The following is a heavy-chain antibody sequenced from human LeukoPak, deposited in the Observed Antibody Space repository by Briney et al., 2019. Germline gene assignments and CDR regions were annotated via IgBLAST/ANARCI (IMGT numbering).Heavy chain of an antibody. D-gene: IGHD3-3*01. Sequence: PGGSLRLSCAASGFNFSIYGMHWVRQAPGKGPEWVTFVRYDQSATVYADSVQGRFAISRDNSKNTVYLQMNSLRVEDTALYFCVKDQGECPGSRCYLRFLEYWGQGTLVIVSS. CDR1: GFNFSIYG. CDR2: VRYDQSAT. J-gene: IGHJ4*02. CDR3: VKDQGECPGSRCYLRFLEY. V-gene: IGHV3-30*02.